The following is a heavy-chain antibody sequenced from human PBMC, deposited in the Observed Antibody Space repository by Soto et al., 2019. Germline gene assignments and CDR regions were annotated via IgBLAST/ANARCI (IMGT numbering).Heavy chain of an antibody. Sequence: SETLSVTCTVSGGSISSGGCYWSWIRQHPGKGLEWIGYIYYSGSTYYNPSLKSRVTISVDTSKNQFSLKLSSVTAADTAVYYCAREFPRADIVVVPAAIWREGSTWFDPWGQGTLVTVSS. V-gene: IGHV4-31*03. CDR2: IYYSGST. CDR1: GGSISSGGCY. D-gene: IGHD2-2*01. CDR3: AREFPRADIVVVPAAIWREGSTWFDP. J-gene: IGHJ5*02.